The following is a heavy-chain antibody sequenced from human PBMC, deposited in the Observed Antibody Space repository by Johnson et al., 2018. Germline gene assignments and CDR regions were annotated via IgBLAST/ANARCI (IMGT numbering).Heavy chain of an antibody. V-gene: IGHV3-66*02. CDR1: GFTVSSNY. CDR3: AAPVVTAHWNAFAM. CDR2: IYSGGST. J-gene: IGHJ3*02. D-gene: IGHD2-21*02. Sequence: VQLVESGGGLVQPGGSLILSCAASGFTVSSNYMSWVRQAPGKGLEWVSVIYSGGSTYYADSVKGRFTFSRDNSKNTLYLQMNSLRPEDTAMYYCAAPVVTAHWNAFAMWGQGTMVTVSS.